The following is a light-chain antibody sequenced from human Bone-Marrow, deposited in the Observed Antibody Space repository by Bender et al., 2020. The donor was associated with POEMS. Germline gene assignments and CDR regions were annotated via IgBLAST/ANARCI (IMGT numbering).Light chain of an antibody. CDR3: QVWDTSNDQQV. CDR2: DDS. Sequence: SYVLTQPPSVAVAPGQSARFTCGGSAIGTHSVHWYHQKAGQAPVLVVYDDSDRPSGIPERFSGSKSGNTATLTITRVEAGDEADYYCQVWDTSNDQQVFGGGTKLTVL. V-gene: IGLV3-21*02. J-gene: IGLJ3*02. CDR1: AIGTHS.